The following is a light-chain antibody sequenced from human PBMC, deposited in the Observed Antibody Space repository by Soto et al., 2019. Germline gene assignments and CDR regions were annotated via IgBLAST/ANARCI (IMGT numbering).Light chain of an antibody. J-gene: IGKJ4*01. CDR1: QSISPW. Sequence: DIQMTQSPSTLSASVGDRVTITCRASQSISPWLAWYQQKPGKAPKFLVYDASSLNSGVPSRFSGSGSGTEFTLTISSLEAEDSAVYYCHQRSNWPRTFGGGSKVEIK. CDR3: HQRSNWPRT. V-gene: IGKV1-5*01. CDR2: DAS.